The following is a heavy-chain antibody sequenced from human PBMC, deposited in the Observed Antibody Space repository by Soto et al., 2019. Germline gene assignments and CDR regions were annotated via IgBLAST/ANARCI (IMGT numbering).Heavy chain of an antibody. Sequence: QLHLVQSGAVVKKPGASVTVSCSASGYPVTAYYMHWVRQAPGRGLEWVGGINPATGAAKYTRTFRGGVAMTRVPTASPVFRQLSRLPCEDPGVFFWARGGGVGVAGSAAFDMWGQGTLVTVSS. CDR3: ARGGGVGVAGSAAFDM. V-gene: IGHV1-2*02. CDR1: GYPVTAYY. J-gene: IGHJ3*02. CDR2: INPATGAA. D-gene: IGHD3-3*01.